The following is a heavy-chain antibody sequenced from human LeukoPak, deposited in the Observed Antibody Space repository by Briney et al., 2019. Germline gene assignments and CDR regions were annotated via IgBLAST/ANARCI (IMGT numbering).Heavy chain of an antibody. CDR1: GFTFSSYW. J-gene: IGHJ4*02. D-gene: IGHD4-23*01. CDR3: ARGRPHGNDY. CDR2: IASDGSST. Sequence: GGSLRLYCAASGFTFSSYWMNWVRQAPGKGLVWVSRIASDGSSTTYADSVKGRFSISRDNAKNTLYLQMNSLRVEDTAVYYCARGRPHGNDYWGQGTLVTVSS. V-gene: IGHV3-74*01.